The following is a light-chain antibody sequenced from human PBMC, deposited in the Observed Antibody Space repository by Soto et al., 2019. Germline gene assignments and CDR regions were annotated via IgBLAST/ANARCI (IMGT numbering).Light chain of an antibody. CDR3: SSYAGSNNFRV. V-gene: IGLV2-8*01. J-gene: IGLJ2*01. CDR2: EVS. CDR1: SSDVGGYNY. Sequence: QSVLTQPPSASGSPGQSVAISCTGTSSDVGGYNYVSWYQQHPGKAPKLMIYEVSKRPSGVPDRFSGSKSGNTASLTVSGLQAEDEADYYCSSYAGSNNFRVFGGGTKLTFL.